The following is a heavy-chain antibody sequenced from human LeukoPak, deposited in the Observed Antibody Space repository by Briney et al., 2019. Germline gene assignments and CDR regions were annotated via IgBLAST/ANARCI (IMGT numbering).Heavy chain of an antibody. CDR2: INWNGGST. J-gene: IGHJ3*02. CDR1: GFTFDDYG. CDR3: ARATGEDWDAFDI. V-gene: IGHV3-20*01. D-gene: IGHD7-27*01. Sequence: WPGGSLRLSCAASGFTFDDYGMSWVRQAPGKGLEWVSGINWNGGSTGYADSVKGRFTISRDNAKNSLYLQMNSLRAEDTALYHCARATGEDWDAFDIWGQGTMVTVSS.